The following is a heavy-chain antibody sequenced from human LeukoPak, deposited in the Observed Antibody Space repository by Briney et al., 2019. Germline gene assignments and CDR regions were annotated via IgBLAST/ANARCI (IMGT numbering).Heavy chain of an antibody. J-gene: IGHJ4*02. Sequence: SVKVSCKASGGTFSSYAISWVGQAPGQGLEWMGRIFPIFATANYAQKFQGRVTITADESTSTAYMELSSLISEDTAVYYCARVWYPPPAAGPLDYWGQGTLVTVSS. CDR2: IFPIFATA. CDR3: ARVWYPPPAAGPLDY. D-gene: IGHD6-13*01. V-gene: IGHV1-69*13. CDR1: GGTFSSYA.